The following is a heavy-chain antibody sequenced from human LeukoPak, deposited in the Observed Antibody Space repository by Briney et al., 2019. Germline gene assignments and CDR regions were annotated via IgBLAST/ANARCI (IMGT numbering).Heavy chain of an antibody. CDR3: ARRGYSYGYDYYGMDV. D-gene: IGHD5-18*01. CDR1: GCSISSGGYY. V-gene: IGHV4-31*03. J-gene: IGHJ6*02. Sequence: SETLSLTCTVSGCSISSGGYYWSWIRQHPGKGLEWIGYIYYSGSTYYNPSLKSRVTISVDTSKNQFSLKLSSVTAADTAVYYCARRGYSYGYDYYGMDVWGQGTTVTVSS. CDR2: IYYSGST.